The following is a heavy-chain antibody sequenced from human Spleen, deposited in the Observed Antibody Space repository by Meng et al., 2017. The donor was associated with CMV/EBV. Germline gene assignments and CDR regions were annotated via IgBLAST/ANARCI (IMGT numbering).Heavy chain of an antibody. V-gene: IGHV3-48*03. CDR3: ARGADLLLWFGESPRDY. J-gene: IGHJ4*02. CDR1: GFTFRNYD. Sequence: GESLKISCAASGFTFRNYDMNWVRQAPGKGLEWVSFISGSGVTMYYVDSVKGRFTISRDNAKNSLYLQMNSLRAEDTAIYYCARGADLLLWFGESPRDYWGQGTLVTVSS. CDR2: ISGSGVTM. D-gene: IGHD3-10*01.